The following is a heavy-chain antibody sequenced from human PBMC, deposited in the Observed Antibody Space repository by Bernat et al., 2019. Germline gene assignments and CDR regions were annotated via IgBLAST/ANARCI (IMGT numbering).Heavy chain of an antibody. J-gene: IGHJ4*02. CDR2: ISYSGRT. CDR3: ARLYGGNRLPDY. Sequence: QLQLQESGPGLVKPSETLSLTCTVSGGSISSTSYYWGWIRQPQGKGLEWIGSISYSGRTYYNPSLRSRVTLSVDTSKNDFSLKLSSVTAADTAVYYCARLYGGNRLPDYWGQGTLVTVSS. V-gene: IGHV4-39*02. D-gene: IGHD4-17*01. CDR1: GGSISSTSYY.